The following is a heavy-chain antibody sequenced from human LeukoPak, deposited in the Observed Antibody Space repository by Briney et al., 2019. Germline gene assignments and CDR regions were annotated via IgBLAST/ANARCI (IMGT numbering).Heavy chain of an antibody. CDR2: ISYDGSNT. Sequence: PGGSLRLSCAASELPFTFYAMAWVRQAPGKGLEWVALISYDGSNTWYADSVKGRFTISRDNSKNTLYLQMTSLGVEDTALYYCARSHPSDTSGWSNPYFDKWGQGTLVTVSS. D-gene: IGHD3-22*01. V-gene: IGHV3-30*04. J-gene: IGHJ4*02. CDR1: ELPFTFYA. CDR3: ARSHPSDTSGWSNPYFDK.